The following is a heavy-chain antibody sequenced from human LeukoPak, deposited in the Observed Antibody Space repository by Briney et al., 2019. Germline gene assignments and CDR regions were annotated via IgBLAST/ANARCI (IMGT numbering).Heavy chain of an antibody. CDR1: GYTFTGYY. V-gene: IGHV1-2*02. CDR3: AKRGNSGGAYYGMDV. D-gene: IGHD2-15*01. CDR2: INPNSGGT. Sequence: ASVKVSCTASGYTFTGYYMHWVRQAPGQGLAWMGWINPNSGGTNYAQKFQGRVTMTRDTSISTAYMELSRLRSDDTAVYYCAKRGNSGGAYYGMDVWGQGTTVTVSS. J-gene: IGHJ6*02.